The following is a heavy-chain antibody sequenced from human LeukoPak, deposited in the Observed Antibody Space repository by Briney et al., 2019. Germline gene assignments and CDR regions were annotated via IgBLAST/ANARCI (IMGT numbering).Heavy chain of an antibody. CDR1: GYSISSDYF. D-gene: IGHD2-15*01. CDR2: IFYSGSV. J-gene: IGHJ4*02. Sequence: SETLSLTCIVSGYSISSDYFWGLVRPPPGKGLGWCVSIFYSGSVYYTPSLKRRVTLSVDPSKNRFSLKLTSVPAADPAVYYCARVVASTSIDSWGQETLVTVSS. V-gene: IGHV4-38-2*02. CDR3: ARVVASTSIDS.